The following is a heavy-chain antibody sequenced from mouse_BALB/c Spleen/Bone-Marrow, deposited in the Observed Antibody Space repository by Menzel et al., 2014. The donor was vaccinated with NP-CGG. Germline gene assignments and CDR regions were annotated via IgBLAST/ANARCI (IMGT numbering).Heavy chain of an antibody. J-gene: IGHJ3*01. Sequence: HQCRSELDTPGPSVKLPCKSVGYTLTDYELHRVKQTPVHGLEWIGAIHPGSGGTAYNQKFKGKATLTADKSSSTAYMEDSSLTYEGSAVDYCTGGWDWFPYRPQATLVPVSA. D-gene: IGHD4-1*01. CDR2: IHPGSGGT. V-gene: IGHV1-15*01. CDR3: TGGWDWFPY. CDR1: GYTLTDYE.